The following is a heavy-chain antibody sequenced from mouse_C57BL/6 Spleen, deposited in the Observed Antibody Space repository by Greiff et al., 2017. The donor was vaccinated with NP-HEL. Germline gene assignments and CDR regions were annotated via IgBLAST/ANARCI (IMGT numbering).Heavy chain of an antibody. V-gene: IGHV1-64*01. CDR1: GYTFTSYW. CDR2: IHPNSGST. J-gene: IGHJ2*01. CDR3: ARITTRSYFDY. Sequence: VQLQQPGAELVKPGASVKLSCKASGYTFTSYWMHWVKQRPGQGLEWIGMIHPNSGSTNYNEKFKSKATLTVDKSSSTAYMQLSSLTSEDSAVYYCARITTRSYFDYWGQGTTLTVSS. D-gene: IGHD1-1*01.